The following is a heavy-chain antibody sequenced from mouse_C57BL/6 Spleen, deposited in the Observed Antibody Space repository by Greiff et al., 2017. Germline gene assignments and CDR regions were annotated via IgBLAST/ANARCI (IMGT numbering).Heavy chain of an antibody. D-gene: IGHD3-2*02. CDR1: GYTFTDYN. J-gene: IGHJ2*01. CDR2: INPNNGGT. Sequence: EVQLQQSGPELVKPGASVKMSCKASGYTFTDYNMHWVKQSHGKSLEWIGYINPNNGGTSYNQKFKGKATLTVNKSSSTAYMELRSLTSEDSAVYYCARQLRLLGPFDYWGQGTTLTVSS. V-gene: IGHV1-22*01. CDR3: ARQLRLLGPFDY.